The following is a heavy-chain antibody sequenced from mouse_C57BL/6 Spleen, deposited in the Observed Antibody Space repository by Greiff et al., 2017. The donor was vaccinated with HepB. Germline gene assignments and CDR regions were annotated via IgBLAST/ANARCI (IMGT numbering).Heavy chain of an antibody. V-gene: IGHV1-4*01. J-gene: IGHJ3*01. CDR1: GYTFTSYT. Sequence: QVQLKQSGAELARPGASVKMSCKASGYTFTSYTMHWVKQRPGQGLEWIGYINPSSGYTKYNQKFKDMATLTADKSSSTAYMQLSSLTSEDSAVYYCARSEFYYDFAYWGQGTLVTVSA. CDR2: INPSSGYT. D-gene: IGHD2-4*01. CDR3: ARSEFYYDFAY.